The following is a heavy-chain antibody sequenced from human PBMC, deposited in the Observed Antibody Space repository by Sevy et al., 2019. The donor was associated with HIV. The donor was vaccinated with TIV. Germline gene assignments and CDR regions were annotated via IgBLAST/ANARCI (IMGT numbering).Heavy chain of an antibody. Sequence: GGCLRLSCVVSGFTFSSYALSWVRQAPGKGLEWVSVISGSGDTTYYADSVKGRFTISRDNSKNTVYLQINSLRAEDTAVYYCAKDRRYGDIGLFDYWGQGTLVTVSS. CDR3: AKDRRYGDIGLFDY. J-gene: IGHJ4*02. CDR1: GFTFSSYA. D-gene: IGHD4-17*01. V-gene: IGHV3-23*01. CDR2: ISGSGDTT.